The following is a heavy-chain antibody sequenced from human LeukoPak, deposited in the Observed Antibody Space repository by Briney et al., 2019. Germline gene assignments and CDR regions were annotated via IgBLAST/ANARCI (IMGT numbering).Heavy chain of an antibody. Sequence: GESLKISCKGSGYSFPNYWIAWVRQMPGKGLEFMGIIYHGDSDTRYSPSFQGQVTISADKSISTAYLQWSSLKASDTAMYYCARPGEQQLVDQFDYWGQGTLVTVSS. D-gene: IGHD6-13*01. CDR1: GYSFPNYW. V-gene: IGHV5-51*01. CDR2: IYHGDSDT. CDR3: ARPGEQQLVDQFDY. J-gene: IGHJ4*02.